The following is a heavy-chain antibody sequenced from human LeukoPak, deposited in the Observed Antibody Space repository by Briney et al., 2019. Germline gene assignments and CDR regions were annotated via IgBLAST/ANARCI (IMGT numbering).Heavy chain of an antibody. CDR1: GGSISSSSYY. CDR2: IYTSGST. J-gene: IGHJ5*02. D-gene: IGHD3-10*01. CDR3: ARDLVPYYYGSGSIIRVNWFDP. Sequence: KPSETLSLTCTVSGGSISSSSYYWGWIRQPPGKGLEWIGRIYTSGSTNYNPSLKSRVTMSVDTSKNQFSLKLSSVTAADTAVYYCARDLVPYYYGSGSIIRVNWFDPWGQGTLVTVSS. V-gene: IGHV4-39*07.